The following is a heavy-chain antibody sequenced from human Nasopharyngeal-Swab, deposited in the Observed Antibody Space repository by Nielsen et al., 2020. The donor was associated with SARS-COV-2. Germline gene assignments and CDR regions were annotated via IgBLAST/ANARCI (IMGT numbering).Heavy chain of an antibody. Sequence: ADTLSLTCAVSGDSLNIDQWCTWVRQHPGKSLEYSGEVHKSGRSNSSPSLKSRVTMLMDKSKHHFSLPLQYVTASDTAVYFGARGGDWLVDYWGQGIRVTVSS. CDR3: ARGGDWLVDY. D-gene: IGHD6-19*01. CDR1: GDSLNIDQW. CDR2: VHKSGRS. J-gene: IGHJ4*02. V-gene: IGHV4-4*01.